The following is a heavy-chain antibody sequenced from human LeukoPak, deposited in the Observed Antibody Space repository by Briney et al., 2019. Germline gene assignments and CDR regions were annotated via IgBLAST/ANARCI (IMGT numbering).Heavy chain of an antibody. V-gene: IGHV1-46*01. J-gene: IGHJ5*02. CDR3: AREEGSYGFFGGESNWFDP. D-gene: IGHD5-18*01. CDR1: GYTFTSYY. CDR2: INPSGGST. Sequence: ASVKVSCKASGYTFTSYYMHWVRQAPGQGLEWMGIINPSGGSTSYAQKFQGRVTMTRDTSTSTVYMELSSLRSEDTAVYYCAREEGSYGFFGGESNWFDPWGQGTLVTVSS.